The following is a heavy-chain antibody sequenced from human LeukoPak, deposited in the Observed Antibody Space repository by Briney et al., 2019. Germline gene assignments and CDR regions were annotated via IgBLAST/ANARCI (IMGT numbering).Heavy chain of an antibody. CDR1: GYTFTTYG. V-gene: IGHV1-18*01. Sequence: GSVKVSCKGSGYTFTTYGITWVRQAPGQGPEWMGWICAHKGNTEYAQKLQGRVTMTTDPCTSTAYMELKRLRSYDTAVYCCARDLDGMDVWGQGTTVTVS. J-gene: IGHJ6*02. CDR3: ARDLDGMDV. CDR2: ICAHKGNT.